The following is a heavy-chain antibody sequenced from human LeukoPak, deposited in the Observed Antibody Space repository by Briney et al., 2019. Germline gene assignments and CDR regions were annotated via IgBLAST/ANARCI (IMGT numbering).Heavy chain of an antibody. CDR3: ARHFYDFNKAFDV. Sequence: SETLSPTCTVSGGSINNYYWSWIRQPPGKALEWIGYIYYRGNSNQNPSLKSRVTMSVDTSKNQFSLKLSSVTTADTAVYYCARHFYDFNKAFDVWGQGTMVTVSS. CDR2: IYYRGNS. CDR1: GGSINNYY. J-gene: IGHJ3*01. V-gene: IGHV4-59*08. D-gene: IGHD5/OR15-5a*01.